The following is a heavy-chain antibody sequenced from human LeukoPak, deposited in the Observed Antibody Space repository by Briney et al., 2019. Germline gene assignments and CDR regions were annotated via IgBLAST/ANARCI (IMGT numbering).Heavy chain of an antibody. V-gene: IGHV4-4*02. CDR1: GASVSSSNW. J-gene: IGHJ4*02. CDR2: IHHSGST. CDR3: ARGLYGSDSF. Sequence: PSETLSLTCAVSGASVSSSNWWMWVRQPPKKGLGWIGEIHHSGSTNYNPSLKSRVTMSVDTSKNQISLRLTSVTAADTAVYYCARGLYGSDSFWGQGNLVTVSS. D-gene: IGHD6-19*01.